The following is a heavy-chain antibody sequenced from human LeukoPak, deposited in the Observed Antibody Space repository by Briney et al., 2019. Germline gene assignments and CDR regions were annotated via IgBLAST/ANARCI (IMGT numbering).Heavy chain of an antibody. J-gene: IGHJ4*02. CDR2: ISGSGGST. CDR1: GFTFSSYA. D-gene: IGHD3-9*01. Sequence: PGASLRPSCAASGFTFSSYAMSWVRQAPGKGLEWVSAISGSGGSTYYADSVKGRFTISRDNSKNTLYLQMNSLRAEDTAVYYCAKDRAILGYDILTGFDYWGQGTLVTVSS. V-gene: IGHV3-23*01. CDR3: AKDRAILGYDILTGFDY.